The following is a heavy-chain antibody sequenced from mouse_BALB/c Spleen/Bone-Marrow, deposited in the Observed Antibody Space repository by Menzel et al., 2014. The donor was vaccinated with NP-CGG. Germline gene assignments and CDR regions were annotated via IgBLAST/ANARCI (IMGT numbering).Heavy chain of an antibody. CDR2: IYPGNSDT. D-gene: IGHD3-1*01. CDR1: GYTFSNYW. CDR3: TTLARNKFDY. J-gene: IGHJ2*01. V-gene: IGHV1-5*01. Sequence: EVQLQQSGTVLARPGAAVKMSCKASGYTFSNYWMRWVKQRPGQGLEWIGTIYPGNSDTTYNQKFKGKATLTAVTSTSTAYMELSSLTNEDSAVYYCTTLARNKFDYWGQGTTLTVSS.